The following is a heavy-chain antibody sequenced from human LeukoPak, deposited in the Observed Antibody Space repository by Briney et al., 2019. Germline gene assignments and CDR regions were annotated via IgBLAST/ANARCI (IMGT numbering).Heavy chain of an antibody. CDR2: IYYSGST. V-gene: IGHV4-59*08. D-gene: IGHD1-26*01. CDR1: GGSMSNYY. CDR3: ARREGSGAYYYFDY. J-gene: IGHJ4*02. Sequence: PSETLSLTCTVSGGSMSNYYWTWIRQPPGRGLEWIGYIYYSGSTNYGPSLKDRVTISVDTSRNRFSLRLSSVTAADTAVYYCARREGSGAYYYFDYWGQGTLVTVSS.